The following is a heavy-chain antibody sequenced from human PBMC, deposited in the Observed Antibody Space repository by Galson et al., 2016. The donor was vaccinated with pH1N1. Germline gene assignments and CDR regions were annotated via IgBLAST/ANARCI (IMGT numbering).Heavy chain of an antibody. CDR1: GFTFNSEA. J-gene: IGHJ4*02. Sequence: SLRLSCAASGFTFNSEAMSWVRQAPGRGLEWVSSISVSGGRTYYGDSVKGRFTISRDNSKSTVFLQRNSLRAEDTAVDYCGKDGWSDVDTAIIIGDHIDCWGQGTLVIVSS. CDR3: GKDGWSDVDTAIIIGDHIDC. V-gene: IGHV3-23*01. CDR2: ISVSGGRT. D-gene: IGHD5-18*01.